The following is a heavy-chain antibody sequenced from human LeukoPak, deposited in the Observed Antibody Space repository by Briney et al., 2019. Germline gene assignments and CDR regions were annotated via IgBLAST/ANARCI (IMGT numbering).Heavy chain of an antibody. CDR2: ISYDGSNK. J-gene: IGHJ6*03. Sequence: PGGSLRLSCSASGFTFSSYAMHWFRQAPGKGLEWVAVISYDGSNKYYADSVKGRFTISRDSSKNTLYLQMNSLRAEDTAVYYCARDGPSPERSGYYTGIYSRSMDVWGKGTTVTVSS. D-gene: IGHD3-3*01. CDR3: ARDGPSPERSGYYTGIYSRSMDV. CDR1: GFTFSSYA. V-gene: IGHV3-30-3*01.